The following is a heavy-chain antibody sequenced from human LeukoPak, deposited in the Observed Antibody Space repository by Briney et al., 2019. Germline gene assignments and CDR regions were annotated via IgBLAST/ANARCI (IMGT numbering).Heavy chain of an antibody. Sequence: GGSLRLSCAASGFTFNNYAMSWVRQAPGKGLEWVSLISATGGSTYYADSMQGRFTVSRDNSKNTLYLQIDSLRAEDTAVYYCVKDLPLGYWPRTPLVLNYFDPWGQGTLVTVFS. D-gene: IGHD2-15*01. J-gene: IGHJ5*02. CDR2: ISATGGST. CDR1: GFTFNNYA. CDR3: VKDLPLGYWPRTPLVLNYFDP. V-gene: IGHV3-23*01.